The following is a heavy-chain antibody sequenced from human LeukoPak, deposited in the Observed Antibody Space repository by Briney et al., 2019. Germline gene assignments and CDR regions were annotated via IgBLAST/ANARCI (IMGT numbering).Heavy chain of an antibody. CDR3: ARLRTWYDAFDI. D-gene: IGHD6-13*01. CDR1: GFTFTIYD. Sequence: GGSLRLSYAASGFTFTIYDMSWVRQAPGKGLDWVSAISGSGISTFYADSVKGRFTISRDNSKNTLYLQMNSLRAEDTAIYYCARLRTWYDAFDIWGQGTMVTVSS. J-gene: IGHJ3*02. CDR2: ISGSGIST. V-gene: IGHV3-23*01.